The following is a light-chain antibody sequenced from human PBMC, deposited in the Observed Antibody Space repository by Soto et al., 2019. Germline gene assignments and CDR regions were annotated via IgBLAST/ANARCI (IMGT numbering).Light chain of an antibody. CDR3: QQYGTSPWT. CDR2: IAS. Sequence: EIVLTQYPGTLSLFPGERATLSCRATQSVNSDYLAWYQQKPGQAPRLLIYIASRRATGIPDRFSGSGSGTDFTLNINRLEPEDFAVYYCQQYGTSPWTFGQGTKVEIK. V-gene: IGKV3-20*01. J-gene: IGKJ1*01. CDR1: QSVNSDY.